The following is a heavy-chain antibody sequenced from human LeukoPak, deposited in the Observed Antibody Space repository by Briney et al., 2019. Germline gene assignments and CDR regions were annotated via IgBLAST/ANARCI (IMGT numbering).Heavy chain of an antibody. J-gene: IGHJ5*02. CDR3: AKDLSVLVRFGESSRERWFDP. Sequence: PGGSLRLSRAASEFTCRRYWMTWVRQAPGKGLEWVPNIKQDGSAKYYVDSVKGRFTISRDNAKNSLYLQMNSLRAEDTAVYYCAKDLSVLVRFGESSRERWFDPWGQGTLVTVSS. CDR1: EFTCRRYW. CDR2: IKQDGSAK. D-gene: IGHD3-10*01. V-gene: IGHV3-7*04.